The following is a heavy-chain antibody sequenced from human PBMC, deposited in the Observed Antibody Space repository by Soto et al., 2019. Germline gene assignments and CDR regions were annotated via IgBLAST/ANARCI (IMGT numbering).Heavy chain of an antibody. CDR2: IYPADSDT. CDR1: GYTFTTYW. J-gene: IGHJ5*02. CDR3: ARRGPVAAAGSEINWFDP. D-gene: IGHD6-13*01. Sequence: PGESLKISCQGSGYTFTTYWIGWVRQMPGKGLEWMGIIYPADSDTRYSPSFQGQVTTSADKSISTAYLQWSSLKASDTAMYYCARRGPVAAAGSEINWFDPWGQGTLVTVSS. V-gene: IGHV5-51*01.